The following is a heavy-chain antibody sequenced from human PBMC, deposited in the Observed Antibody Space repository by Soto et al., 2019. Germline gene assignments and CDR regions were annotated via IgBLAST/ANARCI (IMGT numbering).Heavy chain of an antibody. CDR3: ARRTGLDAFDI. Sequence: SETLSLTCAVYGGSFSGYYWSWIRQPPGKGLEWIGEINHSGSTNYNPSLKSRVTISVDTSKNQFSLKLSSVTAADTAVYYCARRTGLDAFDIWGQGTIVTVSS. D-gene: IGHD7-27*01. CDR2: INHSGST. J-gene: IGHJ3*02. CDR1: GGSFSGYY. V-gene: IGHV4-34*01.